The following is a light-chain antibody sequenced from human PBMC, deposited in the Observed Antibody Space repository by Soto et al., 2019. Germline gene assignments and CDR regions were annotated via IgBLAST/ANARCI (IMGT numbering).Light chain of an antibody. CDR2: EVT. Sequence: QSALTQPPSASGSPGQSVTISCTSTSSDVGAYNYVSWYQQHAVKAPKLVIYEVTKRPSGVPDRFAGSKSANTASLTVSGLQAEDVADYCCSSFASSNTWVFGGGTKLTVL. J-gene: IGLJ3*02. CDR1: SSDVGAYNY. V-gene: IGLV2-8*01. CDR3: SSFASSNTWV.